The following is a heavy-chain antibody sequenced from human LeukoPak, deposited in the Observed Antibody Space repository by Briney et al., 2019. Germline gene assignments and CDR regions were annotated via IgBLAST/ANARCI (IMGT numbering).Heavy chain of an antibody. D-gene: IGHD1-26*01. J-gene: IGHJ4*02. CDR1: GFTFNNYW. CDR2: INSDGSNT. CDR3: ARDSLSGTYRLDY. Sequence: GGSLRLSCAASGFTFNNYWMHWVRQAPGKGLVWISRINSDGSNTNYADSVKGRFTISRDNAKNTLYLQVNSLRAEDTAVYYCARDSLSGTYRLDYWGQGALVSVSS. V-gene: IGHV3-74*01.